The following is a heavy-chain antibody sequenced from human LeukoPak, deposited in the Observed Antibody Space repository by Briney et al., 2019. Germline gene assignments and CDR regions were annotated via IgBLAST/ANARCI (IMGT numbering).Heavy chain of an antibody. J-gene: IGHJ4*02. Sequence: PGRSLRLSCAASGFTFSNYGMHWVRQAPGKGLEWVAVIWYDGSNKYYADSVKGRFTISRDTSKNTLYLQTNSLRAEDTAMYYCSRDSNIAVALDNWGQGTLVTVSS. D-gene: IGHD6-19*01. CDR1: GFTFSNYG. CDR2: IWYDGSNK. V-gene: IGHV3-33*01. CDR3: SRDSNIAVALDN.